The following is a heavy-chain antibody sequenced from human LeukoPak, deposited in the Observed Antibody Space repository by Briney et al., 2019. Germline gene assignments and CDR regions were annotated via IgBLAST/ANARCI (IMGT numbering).Heavy chain of an antibody. V-gene: IGHV3-23*01. CDR2: ISGRGGST. D-gene: IGHD6-6*01. J-gene: IGHJ4*02. Sequence: PGGSLRLSCAASGFTFSSYAMTWVRQAPGKGLEWVSAISGRGGSTFYADSVKGRFTISRDNSKNTLYLQMNSLRAEDTAVYYCAKDHYSSSSVDYWGQGTLVTVSS. CDR1: GFTFSSYA. CDR3: AKDHYSSSSVDY.